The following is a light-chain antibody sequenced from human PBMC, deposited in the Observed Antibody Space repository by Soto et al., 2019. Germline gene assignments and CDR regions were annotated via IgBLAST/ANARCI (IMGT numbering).Light chain of an antibody. CDR1: SSDVGTYNR. V-gene: IGLV2-18*02. J-gene: IGLJ2*01. CDR3: SSYTSSSTLL. CDR2: EVN. Sequence: QSALTQPPSVSGSPGQSVTISCTGTSSDVGTYNRVSWYQEPPGTAPQLMIYEVNNRPSGVPDRFSGSKSGNTASLTISGLQAEDEADYYCSSYTSSSTLLFGGGTKLTVL.